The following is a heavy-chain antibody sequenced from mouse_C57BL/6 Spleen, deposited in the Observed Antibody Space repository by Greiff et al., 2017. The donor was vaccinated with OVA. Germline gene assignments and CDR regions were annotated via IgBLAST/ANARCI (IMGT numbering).Heavy chain of an antibody. CDR3: ARDGYPV. J-gene: IGHJ1*03. D-gene: IGHD2-2*01. CDR1: GYSITSGYY. Sequence: DVHLVESGPGLVKPSQSLSLTCSVTGYSITSGYYWNWIRQFPGNKLEWMGYISYDGSNNYNPSLKNRISITRDTSKNQFFLKLNSVTTEDTATYYCARDGYPVWGTGTTVTVSS. V-gene: IGHV3-6*01. CDR2: ISYDGSN.